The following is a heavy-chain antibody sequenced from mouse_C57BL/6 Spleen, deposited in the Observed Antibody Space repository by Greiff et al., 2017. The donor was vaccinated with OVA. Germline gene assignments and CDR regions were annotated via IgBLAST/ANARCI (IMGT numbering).Heavy chain of an antibody. V-gene: IGHV1-50*01. D-gene: IGHD2-4*01. Sequence: VQLQQSGAELVKPGASVKLSCKASGYTFTSYWMQWVNQRPGQGLEWVGEIDPSDSYTNYNQKFKGKATLTVDTSSSTAYMQLSSLQSEDSAVYYCAREGYYDYDDAMDYWGQGTPVTVSS. CDR1: GYTFTSYW. CDR3: AREGYYDYDDAMDY. J-gene: IGHJ4*01. CDR2: IDPSDSYT.